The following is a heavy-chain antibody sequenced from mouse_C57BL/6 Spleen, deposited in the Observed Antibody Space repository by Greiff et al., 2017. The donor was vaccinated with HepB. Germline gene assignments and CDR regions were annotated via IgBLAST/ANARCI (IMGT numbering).Heavy chain of an antibody. J-gene: IGHJ3*01. CDR3: ARHYGSSYPWFAY. CDR1: GYTFTSYW. Sequence: VQLQQPGAELVKPGASVKLSCKASGYTFTSYWMHWVKQRPGQGLEWIGMIHPNSGSTNYNEKFKSKATLTVDKSSSTAYMQLSSLTSEDSAVYYCARHYGSSYPWFAYWGQGTLVTVSA. V-gene: IGHV1-64*01. CDR2: IHPNSGST. D-gene: IGHD1-1*01.